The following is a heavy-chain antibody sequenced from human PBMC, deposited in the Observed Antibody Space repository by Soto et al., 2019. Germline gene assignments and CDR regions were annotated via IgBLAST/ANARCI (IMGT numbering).Heavy chain of an antibody. V-gene: IGHV4-39*01. D-gene: IGHD3-22*01. CDR3: ARGIIYDSSGYYYSYYFDY. CDR2: IYYSGST. Sequence: QLQLQESGPGLVKPSETLSLTCTVSGGSISSSSYYWGWIRQPPGKGLEWIGSIYYSGSTYYNPSIKSRVTISVDTYTNQLSLKLSSVTAADTAVYYCARGIIYDSSGYYYSYYFDYWGQGTLVTVSS. CDR1: GGSISSSSYY. J-gene: IGHJ4*02.